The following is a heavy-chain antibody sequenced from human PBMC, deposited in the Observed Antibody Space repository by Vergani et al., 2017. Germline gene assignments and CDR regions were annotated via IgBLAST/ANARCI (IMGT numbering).Heavy chain of an antibody. J-gene: IGHJ4*02. CDR3: ARDQGGYNPGYYFDY. CDR1: GYTFTGYY. D-gene: IGHD5-24*01. V-gene: IGHV1-2*02. Sequence: VQLVQSGAEVKKPGASVKVSCKASGYTFTGYYMHWVRQAPGQGLEWMGWINPNSGGTNYAQKFQGRVTMTRDTSISTAYMELSRLRSDDTAVYYCARDQGGYNPGYYFDYWGQGTLVTVSS. CDR2: INPNSGGT.